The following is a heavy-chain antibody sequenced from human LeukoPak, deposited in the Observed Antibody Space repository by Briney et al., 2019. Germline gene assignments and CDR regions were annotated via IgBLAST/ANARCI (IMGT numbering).Heavy chain of an antibody. CDR2: TRNKANSYTT. D-gene: IGHD1-14*01. Sequence: GGSLRLSCAASGFTFSDHYMDWVRQAPGKGLEWVGRTRNKANSYTTEYAAPLKGRFTISRDNAKNSLYLQMNSLRAEDAGVYYCAKEGAYPIITYDSWGQGTLVTVSS. J-gene: IGHJ5*01. V-gene: IGHV3-72*01. CDR1: GFTFSDHY. CDR3: AKEGAYPIITYDS.